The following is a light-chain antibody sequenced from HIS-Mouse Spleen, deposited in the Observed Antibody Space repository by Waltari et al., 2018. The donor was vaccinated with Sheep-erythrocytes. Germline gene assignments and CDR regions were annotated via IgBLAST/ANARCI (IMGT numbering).Light chain of an antibody. Sequence: DIQLTQSPSFLSASVGDRVTITCRASQGISSYLAWYQQKPGKAPKRLIYAASTLQSRVPSSFSGSGSETEFTSTISSLQPDDFATYYCQQLNSYAPASGPGTKVDIK. CDR2: AAS. J-gene: IGKJ3*01. V-gene: IGKV1-9*01. CDR3: QQLNSYAPA. CDR1: QGISSY.